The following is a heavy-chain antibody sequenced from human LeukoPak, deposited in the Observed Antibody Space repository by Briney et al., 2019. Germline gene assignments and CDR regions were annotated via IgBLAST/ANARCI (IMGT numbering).Heavy chain of an antibody. CDR3: ATGXTTVTTLTLDY. J-gene: IGHJ4*02. V-gene: IGHV1-24*01. CDR2: FDPEDGET. CDR1: GYTLTELS. D-gene: IGHD4-17*01. Sequence: ASVKVSCTVSGYTLTELSMHWVRQAPGKGLEWMGGFDPEDGETIYAQKFQGRVTMTEDTSTDTAYMELSSLRSEDTAVYYCATGXTTVTTLTLDYWGQGTLVTVSS.